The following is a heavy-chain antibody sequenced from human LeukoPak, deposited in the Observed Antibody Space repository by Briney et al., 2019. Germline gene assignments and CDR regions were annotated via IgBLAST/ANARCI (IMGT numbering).Heavy chain of an antibody. CDR2: IYHNGTP. V-gene: IGHV4-4*02. Sequence: PSETPSLTCAVSVGSINSGNWWSWVRQSPGKGLEWIGEIYHNGTPNYNPSLKSRVTISADTFKNHFSLKMTSVTAADTAVYYCATAPILRGEGGEHYKYGMDVWGQGTTVIVSS. CDR3: ATAPILRGEGGEHYKYGMDV. J-gene: IGHJ6*02. CDR1: VGSINSGNW. D-gene: IGHD2-2*02.